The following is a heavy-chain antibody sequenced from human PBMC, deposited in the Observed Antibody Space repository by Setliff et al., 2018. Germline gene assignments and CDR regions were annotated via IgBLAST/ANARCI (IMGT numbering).Heavy chain of an antibody. V-gene: IGHV4-4*07. D-gene: IGHD6-19*01. CDR2: IYIGGSA. J-gene: IGHJ6*03. Sequence: PSETLSLTCTVSGGSISSYYWSWIRQPAGKGLEWIGHIYIGGSANYNPSLKSRVTMSIDTSKNQFSLKLNSVTAADMAVYYCAREQWQDPPGYYHMDVWAKGTTVTV. CDR3: AREQWQDPPGYYHMDV. CDR1: GGSISSYY.